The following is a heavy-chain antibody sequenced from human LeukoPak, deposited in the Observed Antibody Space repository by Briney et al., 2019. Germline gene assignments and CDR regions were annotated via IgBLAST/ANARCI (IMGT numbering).Heavy chain of an antibody. CDR1: GFTFDDYG. Sequence: GGSLRLSCAASGFTFDDYGMSWVRQAPGKGLEWVSGINWNGGSTGYADSVKGRFTISRDNAKNSLYLQMNSLRAEDTALYYCARNSYGYYYYYMDVWGKGTTVTVSS. D-gene: IGHD5-18*01. V-gene: IGHV3-20*04. CDR3: ARNSYGYYYYYMDV. J-gene: IGHJ6*03. CDR2: INWNGGST.